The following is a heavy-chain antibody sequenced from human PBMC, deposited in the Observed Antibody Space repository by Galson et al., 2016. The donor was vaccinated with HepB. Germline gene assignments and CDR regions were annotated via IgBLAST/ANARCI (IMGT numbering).Heavy chain of an antibody. J-gene: IGHJ3*02. D-gene: IGHD1-14*01. V-gene: IGHV1-3*01. CDR3: AGQPPVMRGAFDM. CDR2: SNAGNGDT. Sequence: SVKVSCKASGYIFATYTIHWVRQAPGQRLEWTGWSNAGNGDTRHSQMFQGRVTITRDTSASTAYMELSSLRSEDTAVYYCAGQPPVMRGAFDMWGQGTVVTVSS. CDR1: GYIFATYT.